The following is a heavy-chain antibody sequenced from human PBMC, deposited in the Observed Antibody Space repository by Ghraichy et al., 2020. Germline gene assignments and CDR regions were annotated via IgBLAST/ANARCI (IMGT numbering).Heavy chain of an antibody. CDR2: IYNNGNT. Sequence: SETLSLTCTVSGVSISSSFWSWIRQPAGKGLEYIGRIYNNGNTKYNPSLKSRVTMSVDTSKNQFSLRLSSVTAADTAVYYCARWFRDYGEYFDYWGQGILVPVSS. J-gene: IGHJ4*02. CDR3: ARWFRDYGEYFDY. D-gene: IGHD4-17*01. V-gene: IGHV4-4*07. CDR1: GVSISSSF.